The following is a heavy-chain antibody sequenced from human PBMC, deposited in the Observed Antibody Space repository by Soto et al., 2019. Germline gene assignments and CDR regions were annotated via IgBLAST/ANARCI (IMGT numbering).Heavy chain of an antibody. Sequence: EVQLLESGGGLVQPGGSLRLSCAASGFTFSSYAMSWVRQAPGKGLEWVSAISGSGGSTYYADSVKGRFTISRDNSKNTLYLQMNSLRAEDTAVYYCAKNAPAYDVGSGSPVDYWGQGTLVTVSS. J-gene: IGHJ4*02. CDR3: AKNAPAYDVGSGSPVDY. CDR2: ISGSGGST. D-gene: IGHD3-3*01. CDR1: GFTFSSYA. V-gene: IGHV3-23*01.